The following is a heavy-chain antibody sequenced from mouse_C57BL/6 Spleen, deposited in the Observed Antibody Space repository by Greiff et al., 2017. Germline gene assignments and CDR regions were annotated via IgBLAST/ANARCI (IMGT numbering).Heavy chain of an antibody. CDR2: ISYDGSN. CDR3: ARDGTDKAY. J-gene: IGHJ3*01. D-gene: IGHD2-14*01. V-gene: IGHV3-6*01. Sequence: EVKLMESGPGLVKPSQSLSLTCSVTGYSITSGYYWNWIRQFPGNKLEWMGYISYDGSNNYNPSLKNRISITRDTSKNQFFLELNSVTTEDTATYYCARDGTDKAYWGQGTLVTVSA. CDR1: GYSITSGYY.